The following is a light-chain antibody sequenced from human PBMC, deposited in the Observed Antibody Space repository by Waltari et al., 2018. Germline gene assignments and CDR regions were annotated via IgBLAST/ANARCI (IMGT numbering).Light chain of an antibody. CDR1: QGVTTY. CDR2: AAS. J-gene: IGKJ4*01. Sequence: DIQLTQSPSFLSASVGDRVTITCRASQGVTTYLAWYQQKPGKAPKLLIYAASTLQSGVPSRFSGSGSGTDFTLAISSLQPEDFATYYCQQVNTYPLTFGGGTEVEL. CDR3: QQVNTYPLT. V-gene: IGKV1-9*01.